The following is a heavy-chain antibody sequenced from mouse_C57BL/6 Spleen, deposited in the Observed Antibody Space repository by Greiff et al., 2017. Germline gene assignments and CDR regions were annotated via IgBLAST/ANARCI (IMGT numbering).Heavy chain of an antibody. J-gene: IGHJ1*03. CDR1: GFNIKDYY. V-gene: IGHV14-1*01. CDR3: TYYGSSYWYFDV. CDR2: IDPEDGDT. Sequence: EVQLQQSGAELVRPGASVKLSCTASGFNIKDYYMHWVKQRPEQGLEWIGRIDPEDGDTEYAPKFPGKATMTADTSSNTAYLQLSSLTSEDTAVYYCTYYGSSYWYFDVWGTGTTVTVSS. D-gene: IGHD1-1*01.